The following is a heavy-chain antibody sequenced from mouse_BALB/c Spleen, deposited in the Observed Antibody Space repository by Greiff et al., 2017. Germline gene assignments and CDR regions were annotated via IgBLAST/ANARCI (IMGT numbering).Heavy chain of an antibody. CDR1: GYTFTSYT. J-gene: IGHJ2*01. D-gene: IGHD2-1*01. CDR3: TRGNYVGY. Sequence: QVQLQQSAAELARPGASVKLSCKASGYTFTSYTMHWVKQRPGQGLEWIGYINPSSGNTEYNQKFKDKTTLTADKSSNTAYMQLSSLTSEDSAVYYCTRGNYVGYWGQGTTLTVSS. CDR2: INPSSGNT. V-gene: IGHV1-4*02.